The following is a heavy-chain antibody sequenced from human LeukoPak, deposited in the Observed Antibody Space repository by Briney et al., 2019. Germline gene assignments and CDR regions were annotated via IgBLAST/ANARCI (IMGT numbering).Heavy chain of an antibody. Sequence: ASVKVSCKASGYTFTGYYMHWVRQAPGQGLEWMGWINPNSGGTNNAQKFQGRVTMTRDTSISTAYMELSRLRSDDTAVYYCARVPGGYYGSGSYYHYWGQGTLVTVSS. CDR3: ARVPGGYYGSGSYYHY. D-gene: IGHD3-10*01. CDR2: INPNSGGT. CDR1: GYTFTGYY. V-gene: IGHV1-2*02. J-gene: IGHJ4*02.